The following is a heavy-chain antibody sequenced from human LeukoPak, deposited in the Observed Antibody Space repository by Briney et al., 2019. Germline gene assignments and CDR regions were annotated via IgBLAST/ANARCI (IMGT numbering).Heavy chain of an antibody. J-gene: IGHJ6*03. D-gene: IGHD3-10*01. V-gene: IGHV3-48*01. Sequence: GGSLRLSCAASGFTFSSYGMNWVRQAPGKGLEWVSYISSSSSTIYYADSVKGRFTISRDNAKNSLYLQMNSLRAEDTAVYYCARGGSGTYYYYMDVWGKGTTVTVSS. CDR1: GFTFSSYG. CDR2: ISSSSSTI. CDR3: ARGGSGTYYYYMDV.